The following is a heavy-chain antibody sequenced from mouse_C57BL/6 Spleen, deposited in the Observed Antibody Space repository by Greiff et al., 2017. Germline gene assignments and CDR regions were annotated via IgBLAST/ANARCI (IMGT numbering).Heavy chain of an antibody. CDR3: ARAYYSNYWYFDV. CDR1: GYTFTDYN. D-gene: IGHD2-5*01. V-gene: IGHV1-18*01. Sequence: EVQLQQSGPELVKPGASVKIPCKASGYTFTDYNMDWVKQSHGKSLEWIGDINPNNGCTIYNQKFKGKATLTVDKSSSTAYMELRSLTSEDTAVYYCARAYYSNYWYFDVWGTGTTVTVSS. CDR2: INPNNGCT. J-gene: IGHJ1*03.